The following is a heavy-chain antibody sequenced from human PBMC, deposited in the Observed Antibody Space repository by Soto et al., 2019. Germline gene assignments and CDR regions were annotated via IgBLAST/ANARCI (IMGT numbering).Heavy chain of an antibody. CDR3: AKASAYGSGSLDY. J-gene: IGHJ4*02. V-gene: IGHV3-23*01. CDR2: ISGSGGGT. D-gene: IGHD3-10*01. Sequence: GGSLRLSCVASGFTFSGYAMTWVRQAPGKGLEWVSLISGSGGGTYYAGSLKGRFTISRDNSKNTLYLQMNSLRGEDTARYYCAKASAYGSGSLDYWGQGALVTVSS. CDR1: GFTFSGYA.